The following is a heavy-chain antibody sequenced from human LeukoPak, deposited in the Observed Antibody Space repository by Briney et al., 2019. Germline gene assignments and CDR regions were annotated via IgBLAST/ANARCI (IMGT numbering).Heavy chain of an antibody. Sequence: GGSLRLSRVASGFTFSSYAMSWARQAPGKGLEWVSGISGSGGSAYHADSVRGRLTVSRDNSKNTLYLQMNSLRAEDTAVYYCAKDASGDLSSFDYWGQGTLVTVSS. D-gene: IGHD2-21*02. J-gene: IGHJ4*02. CDR3: AKDASGDLSSFDY. CDR2: ISGSGGSA. V-gene: IGHV3-23*01. CDR1: GFTFSSYA.